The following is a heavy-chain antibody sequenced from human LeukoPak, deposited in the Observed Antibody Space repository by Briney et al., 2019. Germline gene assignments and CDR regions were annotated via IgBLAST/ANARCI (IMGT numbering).Heavy chain of an antibody. CDR3: AREGTDQYYYYYMDV. V-gene: IGHV4-59*11. J-gene: IGHJ6*03. Sequence: SETLSLTCTVSGGSIRSHYWSWIRQPPGKGLVWIGYIYYSASTSYNPSLKSRVTISLDTSKNQFSLKLSSVTAADTAVYYCAREGTDQYYYYYMDVWGKGTTVTVSS. CDR1: GGSIRSHY. D-gene: IGHD3-10*01. CDR2: IYYSAST.